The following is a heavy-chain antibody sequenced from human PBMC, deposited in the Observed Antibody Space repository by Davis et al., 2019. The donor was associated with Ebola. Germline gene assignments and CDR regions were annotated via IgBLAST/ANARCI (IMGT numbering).Heavy chain of an antibody. V-gene: IGHV3-48*02. CDR1: GFTFSSNS. J-gene: IGHJ4*02. CDR3: AREGYTGYVRISGSYYADY. D-gene: IGHD5-12*01. Sequence: GGSLRLSCPASGFTFSSNSLNWVRQAPGKGLEWVSYLSSTSRTTYYADSVKGRFTISRDNAKNSVYLQLNSLTDEDTAVYYCAREGYTGYVRISGSYYADYWGQGTLITVSS. CDR2: LSSTSRTT.